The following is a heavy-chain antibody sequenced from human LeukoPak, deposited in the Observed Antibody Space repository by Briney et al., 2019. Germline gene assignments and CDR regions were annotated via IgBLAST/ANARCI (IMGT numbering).Heavy chain of an antibody. CDR1: GGSISSNDYY. CDR2: IYHSGST. CDR3: ARAYSSSWKFDI. D-gene: IGHD6-6*01. Sequence: SETLSLTCTVSGGSISSNDYYWSWIRQPPGKGLEWIGYIYHSGSTYYNPSLKSRVTISVDRSKNQFSLKLSSVTAADTAVHYCARAYSSSWKFDIWGQGTMVIVSS. V-gene: IGHV4-30-2*01. J-gene: IGHJ3*02.